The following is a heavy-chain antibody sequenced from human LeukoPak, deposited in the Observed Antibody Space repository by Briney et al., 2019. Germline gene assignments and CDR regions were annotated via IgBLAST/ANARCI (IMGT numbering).Heavy chain of an antibody. CDR3: ARETFIAAPPGYFDY. CDR2: INHSGST. D-gene: IGHD6-6*01. J-gene: IGHJ4*02. CDR1: GGSFSAYY. Sequence: SETLSLTCAVYGGSFSAYYWSWIRQPPGKGLEWIGEINHSGSTNYNPSLKSRVTIPVDTSKNQFSLKLSSVTAADTAVYYCARETFIAAPPGYFDYWGQGTLVTVSS. V-gene: IGHV4-34*01.